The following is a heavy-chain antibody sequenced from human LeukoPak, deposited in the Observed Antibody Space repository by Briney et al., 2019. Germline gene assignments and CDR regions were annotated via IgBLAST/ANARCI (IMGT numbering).Heavy chain of an antibody. V-gene: IGHV3-23*01. CDR2: ISGIGGTT. D-gene: IGHD1-1*01. CDR1: GFTLSSFA. J-gene: IGHJ6*03. Sequence: GGSLRLSCTASGFTLSSFAMSWVRQAPGKGPGWVSGISGIGGTTYYPDSVKGRFTISRDKSNNTLFLQMNSLRADDTAVYYSAEHFLDHRERSYYMDVWGKGTTVIVSS. CDR3: AEHFLDHRERSYYMDV.